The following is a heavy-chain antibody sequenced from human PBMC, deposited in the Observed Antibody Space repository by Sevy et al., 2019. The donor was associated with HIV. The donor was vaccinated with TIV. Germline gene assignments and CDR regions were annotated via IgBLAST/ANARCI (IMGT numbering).Heavy chain of an antibody. V-gene: IGHV3-7*01. D-gene: IGHD2-21*01. CDR1: GFTFNRYW. Sequence: GGYLRLSCAASGFTFNRYWMSWVRQAPGKGLEWMANIKQDESEKHYADSVKGRFTISRDNTKNSLFLQLDTVRDEDSALDYCAKIDDGDFGGVVRVWGQGTMVTVSS. CDR3: AKIDDGDFGGVVRV. J-gene: IGHJ3*01. CDR2: IKQDESEK.